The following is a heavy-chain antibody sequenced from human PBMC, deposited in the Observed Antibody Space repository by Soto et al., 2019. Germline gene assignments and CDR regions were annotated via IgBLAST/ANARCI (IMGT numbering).Heavy chain of an antibody. V-gene: IGHV1-2*02. J-gene: IGHJ6*02. Sequence: QMQLVQSGAEVKKPGASVKVSCKVSGNTFSDHFLHWVRQAPGQGPEWMGWIKPSSGGTHLAQKFKGRVTFTSDASISTAYMELTSLTSDDAAVYFCARDRQGLVTFDGLAAWGQGTTVTVSS. CDR3: ARDRQGLVTFDGLAA. CDR1: GNTFSDHF. CDR2: IKPSSGGT. D-gene: IGHD2-21*02.